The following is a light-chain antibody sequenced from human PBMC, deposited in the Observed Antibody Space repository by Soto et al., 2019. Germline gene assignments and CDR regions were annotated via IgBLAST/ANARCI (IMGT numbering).Light chain of an antibody. CDR1: QSISSY. CDR2: AAS. Sequence: IQMTQSPSSLSASVGDRVTITCRASQSISSYLNWYQQKPGKAPKLLIYAASSLQSGVPSRFSGSGSGTDFTLTISSLQPEDFATYYCQQGSSFPWTFGQGTKVDIK. V-gene: IGKV1-39*01. CDR3: QQGSSFPWT. J-gene: IGKJ1*01.